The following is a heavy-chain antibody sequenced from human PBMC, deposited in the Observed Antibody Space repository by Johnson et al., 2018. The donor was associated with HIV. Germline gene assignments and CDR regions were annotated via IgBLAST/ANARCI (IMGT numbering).Heavy chain of an antibody. CDR3: ARDLPGIYDAFDL. CDR2: IYSDGTT. J-gene: IGHJ3*01. V-gene: IGHV3-53*01. D-gene: IGHD1-26*01. CDR1: GFSVRTNY. Sequence: EQLVESGGGLIQPGGSLRLSCAASGFSVRTNYMSWVRQAPGKGLEWVSVIYSDGTTSFAQSVKGRFSISRDVSKNILYLQMHSLRTQDTAYYYCARDLPGIYDAFDLWGQGTKVTISS.